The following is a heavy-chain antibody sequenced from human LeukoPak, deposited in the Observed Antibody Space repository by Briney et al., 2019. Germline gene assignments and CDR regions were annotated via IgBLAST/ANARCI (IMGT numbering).Heavy chain of an antibody. Sequence: ASVKVSRTASGYTFTGNYMRWVRQAPGQGLEWMGIINPSGGSTSYAQKFQGRVTMTRDTSTSTVYMELSSLRSEDTAVYYCAREYSSSWFFDYWGQGTLVTVSS. D-gene: IGHD6-13*01. V-gene: IGHV1-46*01. J-gene: IGHJ4*02. CDR1: GYTFTGNY. CDR2: INPSGGST. CDR3: AREYSSSWFFDY.